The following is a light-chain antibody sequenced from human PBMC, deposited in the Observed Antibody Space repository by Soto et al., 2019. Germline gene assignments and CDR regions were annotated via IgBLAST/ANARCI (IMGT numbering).Light chain of an antibody. V-gene: IGKV3-15*01. Sequence: EVVMTQSPATLSLSPGERATLSCRASQSMGSNVAWYQQKPGQAPRLLIYGASTRAAGIPARFSGSGSGTDFTLTISCLQSEDFATYYCQQYYSYPRTFGQGTKVDIK. CDR2: GAS. CDR1: QSMGSN. CDR3: QQYYSYPRT. J-gene: IGKJ1*01.